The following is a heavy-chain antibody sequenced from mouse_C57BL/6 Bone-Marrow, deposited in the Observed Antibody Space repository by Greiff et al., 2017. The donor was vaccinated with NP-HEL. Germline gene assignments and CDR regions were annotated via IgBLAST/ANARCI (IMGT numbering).Heavy chain of an antibody. V-gene: IGHV14-2*01. CDR1: GYTFTSYY. CDR3: ASSTVVDWYFDV. J-gene: IGHJ1*03. Sequence: EVQLQQSGAELVKPGASVKLSCKASGYTFTSYYMHWVKQRTEQGLEWIGRIDPEDGETKYAPKFQGKATITADTSSNTAYLQLSSLTSEDTAVYYCASSTVVDWYFDVWGTGTTVTVSS. D-gene: IGHD1-1*01. CDR2: IDPEDGET.